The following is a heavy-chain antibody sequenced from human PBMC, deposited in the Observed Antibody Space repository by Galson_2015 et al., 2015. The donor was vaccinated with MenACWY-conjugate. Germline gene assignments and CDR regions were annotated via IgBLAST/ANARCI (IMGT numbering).Heavy chain of an antibody. Sequence: SLRLSCAAPDFIFSSRAMSWVRQAPGRGLEWVSTVSGSGGSTYYADSVKGRFTISRDNSKNTLYLQMNSLRAEDTAVYFCAKVPASIKRTYFDDWGQGSLV. J-gene: IGHJ4*02. CDR1: DFIFSSRA. V-gene: IGHV3-23*01. D-gene: IGHD2-2*02. CDR2: VSGSGGST. CDR3: AKVPASIKRTYFDD.